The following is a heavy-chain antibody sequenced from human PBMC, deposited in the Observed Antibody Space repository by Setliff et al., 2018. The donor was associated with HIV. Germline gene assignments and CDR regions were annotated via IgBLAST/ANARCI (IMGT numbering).Heavy chain of an antibody. CDR3: SIDVIGGWLRPMPDY. D-gene: IGHD5-12*01. CDR2: IIPILSIT. CDR1: GGTFSSSA. V-gene: IGHV1-69*10. Sequence: SVKVSCKASGGTFSSSAISWVRQAPGQGVEWMGGIIPILSITNYAQKLQGRVTITADKSTSTAYLEVNSLRSEDTALFYCSIDVIGGWLRPMPDYWGPGTLVTVSS. J-gene: IGHJ4*02.